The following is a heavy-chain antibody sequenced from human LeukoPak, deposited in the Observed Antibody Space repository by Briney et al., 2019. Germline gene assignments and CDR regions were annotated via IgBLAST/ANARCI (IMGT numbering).Heavy chain of an antibody. V-gene: IGHV3-23*01. J-gene: IGHJ4*02. CDR1: GFTFSSYA. CDR3: AKWEYCSGGSCYSGFDY. Sequence: GGSLRLSCAASGFTFSSYAMSWVRQAPGKGLEWGSAISGSGGSTYYADSVKGRFTISRDNSKNTLYLQMNSLRAEDTAVYYRAKWEYCSGGSCYSGFDYWGQGTLVTVSS. CDR2: ISGSGGST. D-gene: IGHD2-15*01.